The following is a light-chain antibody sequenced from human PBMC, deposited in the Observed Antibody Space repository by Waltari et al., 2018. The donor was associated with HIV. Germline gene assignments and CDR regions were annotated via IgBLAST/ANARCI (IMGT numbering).Light chain of an antibody. J-gene: IGLJ2*01. CDR3: QTWDSSHVV. V-gene: IGLV3-1*01. CDR2: QDN. CDR1: QLGDKY. Sequence: SYELTQPPSVSVSPGQTASITCSGYQLGDKYASWYQQKPGQSPVLGIYQDNNRPLGIPERFPGSNSGNTATLTISGTQAMDEADYYCQTWDSSHVVFGGGTKLTVL.